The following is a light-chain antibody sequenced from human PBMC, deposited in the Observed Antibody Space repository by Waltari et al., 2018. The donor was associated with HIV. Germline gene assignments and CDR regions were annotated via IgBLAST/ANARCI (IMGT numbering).Light chain of an antibody. J-gene: IGLJ1*01. CDR2: EVT. Sequence: QSALTQSASVSGSPGESITISCTGASSDITSYNYVSWYQQYPGKAPKLLIYEVTNRPSGVSTRFSASKSANTASLTISGLQPEDEADYYCSSYTATRTLVFGTGTKVTVL. CDR3: SSYTATRTLV. CDR1: SSDITSYNY. V-gene: IGLV2-14*01.